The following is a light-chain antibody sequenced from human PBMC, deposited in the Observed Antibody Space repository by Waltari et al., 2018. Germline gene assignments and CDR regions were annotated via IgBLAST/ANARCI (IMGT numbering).Light chain of an antibody. CDR2: WAS. CDR3: QQYYNTPWT. V-gene: IGKV4-1*01. J-gene: IGKJ1*01. CDR1: RNLLYSSNNRNY. Sequence: DIVMTQSPASLAVSLGARATINCKSSRNLLYSSNNRNYLAWYQQKPGQPPKLLIYWASTRESGVPDRFSGSGSETDFTLTISSLQAEDVAVYYCQQYYNTPWTFGQGTKVEAK.